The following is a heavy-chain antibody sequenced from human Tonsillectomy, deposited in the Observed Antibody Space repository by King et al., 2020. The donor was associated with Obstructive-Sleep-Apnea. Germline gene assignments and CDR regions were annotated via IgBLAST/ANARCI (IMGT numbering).Heavy chain of an antibody. D-gene: IGHD2-2*01. CDR3: ARDLGTSCCYGMDV. CDR2: ISYDGSNK. J-gene: IGHJ6*02. V-gene: IGHV3-30*04. CDR1: GFTFSSYA. Sequence: VQLVESGGGVVQPGRSLRLSCAASGFTFSSYAMHWVRQAPGKGLEWVAVISYDGSNKYYADSVKGRFTISRDNSKNTLHLQMNSLRAEDTAVYYCARDLGTSCCYGMDVWDQGTTVTVSS.